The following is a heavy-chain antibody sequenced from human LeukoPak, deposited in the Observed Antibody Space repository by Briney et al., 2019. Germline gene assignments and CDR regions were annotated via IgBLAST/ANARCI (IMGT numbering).Heavy chain of an antibody. CDR3: ARDLGSSWPQNWFDP. D-gene: IGHD6-13*01. J-gene: IGHJ5*02. V-gene: IGHV7-4-1*02. CDR1: GYTFTSYA. CDR2: INTNTGNP. Sequence: ASVKVSCKASGYTFTSYAMNWVRQAPGQGLEWMGWINTNTGNPTYAQGFTGRFVFSLDTSVSTAYLQISSLRAEDTAVHYCARDLGSSWPQNWFDPWGQGTLVTVSS.